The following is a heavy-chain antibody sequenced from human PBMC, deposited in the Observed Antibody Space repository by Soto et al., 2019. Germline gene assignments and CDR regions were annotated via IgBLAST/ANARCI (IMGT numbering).Heavy chain of an antibody. CDR3: APLYWAASGTRYYFDY. Sequence: QITLKESGPTLVKPTQTLTLTCTFSGFSFTTDGMGVGWIRPPPGKALEWLALIYWDDDKRYSPSLKSRLTHTTNASRNNAVLTLTNMDPADTATYYCAPLYWAASGTRYYFDYWGQGTLVTVSS. D-gene: IGHD6-13*01. J-gene: IGHJ4*02. CDR2: IYWDDDK. V-gene: IGHV2-5*02. CDR1: GFSFTTDGMG.